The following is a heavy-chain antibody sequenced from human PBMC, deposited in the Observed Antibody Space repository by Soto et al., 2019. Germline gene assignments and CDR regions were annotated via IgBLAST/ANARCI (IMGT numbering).Heavy chain of an antibody. CDR2: INPNSGGT. CDR3: ARDQSYCSSTSCYDEDAFDI. J-gene: IGHJ3*02. Sequence: ASVKVSGKASGYTFTGYYMHWVRQAPGQGLEWMGWINPNSGGTNYAQKFQGWVTMTRDTSISTAYMELSRLRSDDTAVYYCARDQSYCSSTSCYDEDAFDIWGQGTMVTVSS. CDR1: GYTFTGYY. V-gene: IGHV1-2*04. D-gene: IGHD2-2*01.